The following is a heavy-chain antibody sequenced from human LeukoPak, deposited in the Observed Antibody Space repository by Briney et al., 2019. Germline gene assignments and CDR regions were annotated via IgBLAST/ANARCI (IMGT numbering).Heavy chain of an antibody. CDR3: TTAVVLPGAN. D-gene: IGHD2-2*01. CDR1: GFTFSIGW. CDR2: IKSKTDGGTT. V-gene: IGHV3-15*01. J-gene: IGHJ4*02. Sequence: GGSLRLSCAASGFTFSIGWMSWVHQAPGKGLEWVGRIKSKTDGGTTDYAAPVKGRFTISRDDSKNTLYLQMDSLKTEDTAVYYCTTAVVLPGANWGQGTLVTVSS.